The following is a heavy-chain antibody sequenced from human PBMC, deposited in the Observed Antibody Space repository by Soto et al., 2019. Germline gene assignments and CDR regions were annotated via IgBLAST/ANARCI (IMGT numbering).Heavy chain of an antibody. CDR1: DDSINSDKYY. D-gene: IGHD2-2*01. Sequence: SETLSLTCSVSDDSINSDKYYWGWIRQPPGKGLEWIGYIYYSGNAYYNPSLKSRVTISLDKSKNQFSLKLSSVTAADTAVYYCARDRGCSSTSCYYLDYWGQGTLVTVSS. CDR2: IYYSGNA. V-gene: IGHV4-61*01. J-gene: IGHJ4*02. CDR3: ARDRGCSSTSCYYLDY.